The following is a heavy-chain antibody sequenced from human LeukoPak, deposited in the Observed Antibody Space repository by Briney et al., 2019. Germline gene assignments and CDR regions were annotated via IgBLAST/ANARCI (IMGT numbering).Heavy chain of an antibody. D-gene: IGHD1-26*01. CDR3: ARASWDSGSLFIRRPPFYYFDY. CDR1: GFNFSDYY. J-gene: IGHJ4*02. CDR2: ISSNCSTI. V-gene: IGHV3-11*01. Sequence: GSLRLSRAASGFNFSDYYMSWNRQAPGEGPEWVSYISSNCSTIYYADSVKGRLTISRDNAKNSLYLQMNSLRAEDTAVYYCARASWDSGSLFIRRPPFYYFDYWGQGTLVTVSS.